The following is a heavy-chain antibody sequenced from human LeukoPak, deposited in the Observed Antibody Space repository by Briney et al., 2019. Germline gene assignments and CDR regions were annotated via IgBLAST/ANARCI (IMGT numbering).Heavy chain of an antibody. V-gene: IGHV4-30-4*01. D-gene: IGHD3-22*01. CDR2: IYYSGST. J-gene: IGHJ4*02. CDR1: GGSISSGDYY. CDR3: ARDSSSYYYGSSGGFDY. Sequence: SETLSLTCTVSGGSISSGDYYWSWIRQPPGKGLEWIGYIYYSGSTYYNPSLKSRVTISVDTSKNQFSLKLGSVTAADTAVYYCARDSSSYYYGSSGGFDYWGQGTLVTVSS.